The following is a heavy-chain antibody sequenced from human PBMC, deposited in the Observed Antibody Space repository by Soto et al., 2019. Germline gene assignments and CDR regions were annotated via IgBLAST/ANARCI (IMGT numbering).Heavy chain of an antibody. V-gene: IGHV2-5*02. CDR2: IYWDDDK. Sequence: QITLKESGPTLVKPTQTLTLTCTFSGFSLSTSGVGVGWIRQPPGKALEWLALIYWDDDKRYSPSLKSRLTITKDTPKNRVARTMTNMDVVDTATYSCAHSPELGGVYWYFDLWGRGTLVTVSS. D-gene: IGHD3-16*01. CDR1: GFSLSTSGVG. CDR3: AHSPELGGVYWYFDL. J-gene: IGHJ2*01.